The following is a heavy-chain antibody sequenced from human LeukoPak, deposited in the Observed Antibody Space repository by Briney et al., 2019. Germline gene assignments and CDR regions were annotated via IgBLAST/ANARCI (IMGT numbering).Heavy chain of an antibody. V-gene: IGHV3-30*02. CDR3: ARERDGYKGD. J-gene: IGHJ4*02. CDR1: GLTLCSYG. D-gene: IGHD5-24*01. CDR2: LGYDGRNK. Sequence: GGSLRLSCAASGLTLCSYGIHWVRGAPGKGLEGVTFLGYDGRNKYYADSVKGRFTISRDNAKNSLYLQMNSLRAEDTAVYYCARERDGYKGDWGQGTLVTVSS.